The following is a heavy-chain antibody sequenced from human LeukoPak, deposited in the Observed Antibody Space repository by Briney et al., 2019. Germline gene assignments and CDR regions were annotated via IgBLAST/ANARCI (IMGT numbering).Heavy chain of an antibody. J-gene: IGHJ4*02. V-gene: IGHV3-53*01. CDR3: ALSGYLFDY. CDR1: GFTVSSNY. Sequence: GSLRLSCAVSGFTVSSNYMSWVRQAPGKGLEWVSVIYSGGSTYYADSVKGRFTISRDNSKNTLYLQMNSLRAEDTAVYYCALSGYLFDYWGQGTLVTVSS. CDR2: IYSGGST. D-gene: IGHD3-3*01.